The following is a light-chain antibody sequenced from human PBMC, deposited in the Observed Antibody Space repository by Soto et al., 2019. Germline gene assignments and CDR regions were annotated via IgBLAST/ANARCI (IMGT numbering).Light chain of an antibody. Sequence: EIVMTQSPATLSVSPGERATLSCRPSQSVNSNLAWYQQKPGQAPRLLIYGASTGATGIPARFSGSGSGTEFTLTISSLQSEDFAIYYCQQYDNWPFTFGQGTKLEIK. V-gene: IGKV3-15*01. CDR1: QSVNSN. CDR3: QQYDNWPFT. J-gene: IGKJ2*01. CDR2: GAS.